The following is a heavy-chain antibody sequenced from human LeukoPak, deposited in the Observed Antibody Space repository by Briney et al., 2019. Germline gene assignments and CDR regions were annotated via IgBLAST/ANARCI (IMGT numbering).Heavy chain of an antibody. J-gene: IGHJ4*02. V-gene: IGHV3-33*01. CDR1: GFTFSSYG. CDR3: ARDDGSGSFDY. Sequence: PGGSLRLSCAASGFTFSSYGMHWVRQAPGKGLEWVAVIWYDGGNKYYADSVKGRFTISRDNSKNTLYLQMNSLRAEDTAVYYCARDDGSGSFDYWGQGTLVTVSS. CDR2: IWYDGGNK. D-gene: IGHD3-10*01.